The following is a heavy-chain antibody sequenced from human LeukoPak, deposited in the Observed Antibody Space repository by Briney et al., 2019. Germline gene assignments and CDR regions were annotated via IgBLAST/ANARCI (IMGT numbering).Heavy chain of an antibody. V-gene: IGHV5-51*01. CDR2: IYPGDSDT. D-gene: IGHD3-10*01. CDR1: GSRFTSYW. J-gene: IGHJ5*02. Sequence: GASLKISCKGSGSRFTSYWIGWVRQTPGKGLEWMGIIYPGDSDTRYSPSFQGQVTISADKSISTAYLQWSSLKASDTAMYYCARRYYGSGSYYNWFDPWGQGTLVTVSS. CDR3: ARRYYGSGSYYNWFDP.